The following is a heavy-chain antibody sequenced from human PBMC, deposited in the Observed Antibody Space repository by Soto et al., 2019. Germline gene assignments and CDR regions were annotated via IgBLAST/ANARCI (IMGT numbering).Heavy chain of an antibody. Sequence: SVKVSCKASGGTFSSYAISWVRQAPGQGLEWMGGIIPIFGTANYAQKFQGRVTITADKSTSTAYMELSSLRSEDTAMYYCARLYSSSSQVDYWVQGTLVTVSS. CDR1: GGTFSSYA. J-gene: IGHJ4*02. V-gene: IGHV1-69*06. D-gene: IGHD6-6*01. CDR2: IIPIFGTA. CDR3: ARLYSSSSQVDY.